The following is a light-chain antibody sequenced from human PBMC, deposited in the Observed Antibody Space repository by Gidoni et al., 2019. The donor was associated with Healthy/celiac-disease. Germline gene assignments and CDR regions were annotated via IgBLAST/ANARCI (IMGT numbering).Light chain of an antibody. CDR2: EVS. V-gene: IGLV2-23*02. CDR1: SSDVGSFNL. Sequence: QSALTQPASVSGSPGQSPTISCTGTSSDVGSFNLVSWYQQHPGKAPKLMIYEVSKRPSGVSNRFSGSKSGNTASLTISGLQAEDEADYYCCSYAGSSTFYWVFGGGTKLTVL. J-gene: IGLJ3*02. CDR3: CSYAGSSTFYWV.